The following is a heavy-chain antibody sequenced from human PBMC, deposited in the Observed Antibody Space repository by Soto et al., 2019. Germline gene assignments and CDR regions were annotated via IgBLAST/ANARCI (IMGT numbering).Heavy chain of an antibody. CDR3: AAARTSSGYYAVGAFDI. CDR1: GGSISSDDYY. Sequence: QVQLQESGPGLVKPSQTLSLSCTVSGGSISSDDYYWRWLRQPPGKGLEWIGYIYYSGSTYSTPSLKSRLTISVDTSKNHFSLTLSSVRAADTAVYYCAAARTSSGYYAVGAFDIWGQGTMVTVSS. D-gene: IGHD3-22*01. CDR2: IYYSGST. J-gene: IGHJ3*02. V-gene: IGHV4-30-4*01.